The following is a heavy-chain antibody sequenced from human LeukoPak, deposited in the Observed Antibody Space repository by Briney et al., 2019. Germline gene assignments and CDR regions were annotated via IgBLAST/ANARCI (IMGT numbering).Heavy chain of an antibody. D-gene: IGHD5-12*01. CDR3: ASSASGYVTFDY. CDR1: GVTLSGYS. CDR2: SSGSNTI. Sequence: GGSLRLSCAASGVTLSGYSVNWVRQAPGKGLEWISYSSGSNTIYYADSVKGRFTISRDNSKNTLYLQMNSLRAEDTAVYYCASSASGYVTFDYWGQGTLVTVSS. J-gene: IGHJ4*02. V-gene: IGHV3-48*01.